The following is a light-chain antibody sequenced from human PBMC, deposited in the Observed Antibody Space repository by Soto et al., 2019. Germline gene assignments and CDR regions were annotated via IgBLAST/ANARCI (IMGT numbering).Light chain of an antibody. CDR1: SADVGGYNF. V-gene: IGLV2-8*01. J-gene: IGLJ1*01. CDR3: ASYAGSQNYV. Sequence: QSALTQPPSASGSLGQSVPISCTGTSADVGGYNFVSWYQQHPGKAPKLMIFEVSQRPSGVPDRFSGSKSGNTASLTVSELQAEDEADYYCASYAGSQNYVFGTGTQGHRP. CDR2: EVS.